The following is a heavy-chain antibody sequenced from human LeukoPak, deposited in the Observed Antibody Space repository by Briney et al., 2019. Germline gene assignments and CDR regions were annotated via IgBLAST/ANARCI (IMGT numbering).Heavy chain of an antibody. CDR2: ISGSGGST. D-gene: IGHD5-24*01. Sequence: GGSLRLSCAASGFTFSSYAMSWVRQAPGKGLEWVSAISGSGGSTYYADSVKGRFTISRENSKNTLYLQMNSLRAEDTAVYYCAKGDGYNSLGYWGQGTLVTVSS. CDR1: GFTFSSYA. J-gene: IGHJ4*02. CDR3: AKGDGYNSLGY. V-gene: IGHV3-23*01.